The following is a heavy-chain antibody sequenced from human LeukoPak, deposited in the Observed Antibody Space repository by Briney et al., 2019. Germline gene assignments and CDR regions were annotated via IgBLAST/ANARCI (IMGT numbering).Heavy chain of an antibody. CDR3: ARRGIVVVPAAIRTFDI. V-gene: IGHV4-39*01. Sequence: SETLSLTCTVSGGSISSSSYYWGWIRQPPGKGLEWIGSIYYSGSTYYNPSLKSRVTISVDTSKNQFSLKLSSVTAADTAVYYCARRGIVVVPAAIRTFDIWGQGTMVTVPS. J-gene: IGHJ3*02. CDR2: IYYSGST. D-gene: IGHD2-2*02. CDR1: GGSISSSSYY.